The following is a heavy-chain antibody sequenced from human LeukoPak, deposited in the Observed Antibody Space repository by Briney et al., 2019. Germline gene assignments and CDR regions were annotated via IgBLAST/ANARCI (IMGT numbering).Heavy chain of an antibody. V-gene: IGHV4-4*07. CDR3: ARSYCSSTSCYTGLDY. CDR1: GGSISSYY. D-gene: IGHD2-2*02. CDR2: IYTSGST. J-gene: IGHJ4*02. Sequence: SETLSLTCTVSGGSISSYYWSWIRQPAGKGLEWIGRIYTSGSTNYNPSLKSRVTMSVDTSKNQFSLKLSSVTAADTAAYYCARSYCSSTSCYTGLDYWGQGTLVTVSS.